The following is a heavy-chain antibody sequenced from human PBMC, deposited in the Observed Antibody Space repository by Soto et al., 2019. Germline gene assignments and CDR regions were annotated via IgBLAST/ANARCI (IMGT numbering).Heavy chain of an antibody. CDR2: MSWNGDNI. CDR3: AKVLSFGSGWYNAFAH. Sequence: EVQLVESGGGLAPPGRYLRLSCAASGFNFDDYGMHWVRQAPGKGLEWVSGMSWNGDNIGYADSVKGRLTISRDNAKNSLYLQMNSLRPEDTALYYCAKVLSFGSGWYNAFAHWGQETLVTVPS. CDR1: GFNFDDYG. J-gene: IGHJ4*02. V-gene: IGHV3-9*01. D-gene: IGHD6-19*01.